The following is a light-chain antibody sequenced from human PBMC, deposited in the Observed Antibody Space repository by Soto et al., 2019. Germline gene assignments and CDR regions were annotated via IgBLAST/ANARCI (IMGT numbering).Light chain of an antibody. CDR3: CAYAGGSTLV. CDR1: SSDIGTYNL. Sequence: QSALTQPASVSGSPGQSITISCTGTSSDIGTYNLVSWYQQHPGKAPKLIIYEATKRPSGVSNRFSGSKSVNTASLTISGLQTEDEADYYCCAYAGGSTLVFGGGTKVTVL. CDR2: EAT. J-gene: IGLJ3*02. V-gene: IGLV2-23*01.